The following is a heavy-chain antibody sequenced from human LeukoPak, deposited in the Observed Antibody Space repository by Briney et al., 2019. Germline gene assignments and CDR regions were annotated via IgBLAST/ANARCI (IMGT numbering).Heavy chain of an antibody. V-gene: IGHV4-59*01. Sequence: PSETLSLTCTVSGGSISSYYWSWIRQPPGKGLEWIGYIYYSGSTNYNPYLKSRVTISVDTSKNQFSLKLSSVTAADTAVYYCARGRGDFWSGYYFDYWGQGTLVTVSS. CDR1: GGSISSYY. D-gene: IGHD3-3*01. CDR3: ARGRGDFWSGYYFDY. J-gene: IGHJ4*02. CDR2: IYYSGST.